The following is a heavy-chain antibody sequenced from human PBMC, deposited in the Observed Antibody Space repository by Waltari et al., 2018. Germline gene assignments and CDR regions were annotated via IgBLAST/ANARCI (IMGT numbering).Heavy chain of an antibody. V-gene: IGHV3-48*03. Sequence: ELQLVESGGGLVQPGGSLRLSCAASGFTFSSYEMNWVRQAPGKGLEWVSYISSSGSTIYYADSVKGRFTISRDNAKNSLYLQMNSLRAEDTAVYYCAINRVTKLDYWGQGTLVTVSS. CDR3: AINRVTKLDY. CDR1: GFTFSSYE. D-gene: IGHD2-21*02. J-gene: IGHJ4*02. CDR2: ISSSGSTI.